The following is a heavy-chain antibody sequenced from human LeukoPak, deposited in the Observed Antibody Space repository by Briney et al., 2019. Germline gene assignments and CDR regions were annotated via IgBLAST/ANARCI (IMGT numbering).Heavy chain of an antibody. V-gene: IGHV4-4*07. D-gene: IGHD1-26*01. Sequence: SETLSLTCSVSGGYIGSYFWSWIRQPAGKELEYIGRFYTSGSPNYNPSLKSRVTMSVDTSKNQFSLKLSSVTAADTAVYYCARAGYSGSKEINYAFDIWGQGTMVTVSS. CDR2: FYTSGSP. CDR1: GGYIGSYF. J-gene: IGHJ3*02. CDR3: ARAGYSGSKEINYAFDI.